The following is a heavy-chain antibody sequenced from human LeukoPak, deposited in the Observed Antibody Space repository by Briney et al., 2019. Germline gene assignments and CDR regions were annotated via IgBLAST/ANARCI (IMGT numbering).Heavy chain of an antibody. D-gene: IGHD1-26*01. J-gene: IGHJ4*02. V-gene: IGHV6-1*01. CDR2: TYYRSKLYD. CDR3: ARARSESYDYFDY. Sequence: PWQTLSLTCAISGDSVSSNCAIWTWIRQSPSRGLEWLGRTYYRSKLYDDYALSVRSRITINQDTTKNQFSLHLNSVTPEDTAMYSCARARSESYDYFDYWGQGTPVTVSS. CDR1: GDSVSSNCAI.